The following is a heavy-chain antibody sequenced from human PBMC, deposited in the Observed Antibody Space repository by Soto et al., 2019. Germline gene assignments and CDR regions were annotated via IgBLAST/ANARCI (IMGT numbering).Heavy chain of an antibody. Sequence: SETLSLTCTVSGGSISSYYWSRIRQPPGKGLEWIGYIYYSGSTNYNPSLKSRVTISVDTSKNQFSLKLSSVTAADTAVYYCARLKIPGYSSGWYGTFDYWGQGTLVTVSS. V-gene: IGHV4-59*01. CDR3: ARLKIPGYSSGWYGTFDY. J-gene: IGHJ4*02. CDR1: GGSISSYY. D-gene: IGHD6-19*01. CDR2: IYYSGST.